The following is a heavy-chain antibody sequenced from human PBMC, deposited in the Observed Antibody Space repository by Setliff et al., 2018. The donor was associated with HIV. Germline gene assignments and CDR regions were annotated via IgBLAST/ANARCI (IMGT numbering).Heavy chain of an antibody. V-gene: IGHV4-34*01. D-gene: IGHD6-13*01. CDR3: ARGPVYSSTIDY. CDR2: INHSGST. CDR1: GGSFSGYY. J-gene: IGHJ4*02. Sequence: LSLTCAVYGGSFSGYYWAWIRQPPGKGLEWIGEINHSGSTNYNPSLKSRVTMSVDTSKNQFSLRLRSVTAADTAVFYCARGPVYSSTIDYWGQGTRVTVAS.